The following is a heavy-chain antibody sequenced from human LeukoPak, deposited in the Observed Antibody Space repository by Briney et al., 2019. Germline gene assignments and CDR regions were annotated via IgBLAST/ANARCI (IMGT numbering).Heavy chain of an antibody. V-gene: IGHV4-38-2*02. CDR3: ASDRSFSSGWD. D-gene: IGHD6-19*01. CDR2: IYHSGST. CDR1: GYSISSGYY. J-gene: IGHJ4*02. Sequence: PSETLSLTCTVSGYSISSGYYWGWIRQPPGKGLEWIGSIYHSGSTYYNPSLKSRVTISVDTSKNQFSLKVSSVTAADTAVYYCASDRSFSSGWDWGQGNLVIVSS.